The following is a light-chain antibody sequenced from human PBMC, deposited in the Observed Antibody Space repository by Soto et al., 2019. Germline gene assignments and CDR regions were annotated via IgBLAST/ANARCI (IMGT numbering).Light chain of an antibody. CDR3: QQYGSAPRT. J-gene: IGKJ4*01. Sequence: EIVLTQSPDTLSLSPGERATLSCRASQSVRSNYLAWYPQTPGQAPRFLIYDASSRATGIPDRFSGSGSGTDFTLTISRLEPEDFAVYYCQQYGSAPRTFGGGAKVLSK. V-gene: IGKV3-20*01. CDR1: QSVRSNY. CDR2: DAS.